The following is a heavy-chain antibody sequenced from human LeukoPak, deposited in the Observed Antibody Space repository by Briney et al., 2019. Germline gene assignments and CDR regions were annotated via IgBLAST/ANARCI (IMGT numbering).Heavy chain of an antibody. Sequence: GGSLRLSCAASGFTFGSYAMSWVRQPRGTGLDRVSSISGSGVTTYYADSVKGRFTISRDNSKNMMNLQMNSLRAEDTAVYYCARDYGDYTKGWNLRDFWGQGTLVTVSS. CDR3: ARDYGDYTKGWNLRDF. J-gene: IGHJ4*02. CDR1: GFTFGSYA. V-gene: IGHV3-23*01. CDR2: ISGSGVTT. D-gene: IGHD4-17*01.